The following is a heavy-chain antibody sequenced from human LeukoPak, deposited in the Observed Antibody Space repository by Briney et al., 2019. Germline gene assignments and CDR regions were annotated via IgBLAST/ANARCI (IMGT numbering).Heavy chain of an antibody. CDR1: GGSICSSSYY. V-gene: IGHV4-39*07. CDR2: IYYSGST. Sequence: SETLCLTCTVSGGSICSSSYYWGWIRQPPGKGLEWIGSIYYSGSTYYNPSLKSRVTISVDTSKNQFSLKLSSVTAADTAVYYCARTNYDSSGYYYFDYWGQGTLVTVSS. CDR3: ARTNYDSSGYYYFDY. J-gene: IGHJ4*02. D-gene: IGHD3-22*01.